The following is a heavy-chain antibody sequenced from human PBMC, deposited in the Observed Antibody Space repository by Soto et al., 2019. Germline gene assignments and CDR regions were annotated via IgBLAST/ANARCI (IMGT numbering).Heavy chain of an antibody. Sequence: ESLKISCKGSGYSFTSYWIGWVRQMPGKGLEWMGIIYPGDSDTRYSPSFQGQVTISADKSISTAYLQWSSLKASDTAMYYCARSYSSSWSDNLEPTKYYYGLDVWGQGTTVTVSS. D-gene: IGHD6-13*01. J-gene: IGHJ6*02. CDR3: ARSYSSSWSDNLEPTKYYYGLDV. CDR1: GYSFTSYW. CDR2: IYPGDSDT. V-gene: IGHV5-51*01.